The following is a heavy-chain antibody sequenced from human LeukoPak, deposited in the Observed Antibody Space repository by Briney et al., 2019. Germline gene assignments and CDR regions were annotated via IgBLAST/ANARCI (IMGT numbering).Heavy chain of an antibody. CDR2: IKQDGSEK. Sequence: GGSLRLSCAGSGFTFSTYWMTWVRQAPGKGLEWVANIKQDGSEKYYVASVKGRFSISRDNAKNSLYLQMDSLRAEDTAVYYCATETSAWSAFDIWGQGTMVTVSA. CDR1: GFTFSTYW. J-gene: IGHJ3*02. V-gene: IGHV3-7*01. CDR3: ATETSAWSAFDI. D-gene: IGHD6-19*01.